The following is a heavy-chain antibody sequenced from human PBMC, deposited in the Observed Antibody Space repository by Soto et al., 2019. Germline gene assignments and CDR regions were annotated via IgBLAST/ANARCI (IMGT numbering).Heavy chain of an antibody. CDR2: ISGNGGTT. J-gene: IGHJ4*02. D-gene: IGHD3-10*01. Sequence: EVVLLESGGGLVQPGGSLRLSCEVSGFAFSFYSMSWVRQAPGKGLEWVASISGNGGTTYYAASGKGRFTFSRDNSKNTLYLQMNNLRGEDTAVYSCAKDRGGFTNGWEFFDSWGQGTLVTVSS. V-gene: IGHV3-23*01. CDR1: GFAFSFYS. CDR3: AKDRGGFTNGWEFFDS.